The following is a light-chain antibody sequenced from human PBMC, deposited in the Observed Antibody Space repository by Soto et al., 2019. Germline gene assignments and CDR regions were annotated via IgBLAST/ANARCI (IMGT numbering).Light chain of an antibody. CDR2: KSS. CDR3: QQFNTSQWP. V-gene: IGKV1-5*03. Sequence: DIQRTQSPSTLSASEGDRVTISCRASQSVSIWLAWYQQKPGRAPKLLIYKSSILESGVPSRFSGSGSGTELTLTISSLQPDDFATYYCQQFNTSQWPFGQGTKVDI. CDR1: QSVSIW. J-gene: IGKJ1*01.